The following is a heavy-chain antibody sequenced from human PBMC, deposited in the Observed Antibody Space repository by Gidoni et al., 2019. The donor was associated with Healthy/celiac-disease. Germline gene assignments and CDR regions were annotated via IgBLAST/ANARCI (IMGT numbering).Heavy chain of an antibody. CDR2: MSGSGGST. CDR3: AKDPIYCSSTSCPGD. J-gene: IGHJ4*02. CDR1: GFPFSSYA. Sequence: EVQLLESGGGLVQPGGSLTLSCSAPGFPFSSYAMGWVRPAPGRGLEWVSAMSGSGGSTYYADSVKGRFTISRDNSKNTLYLQMNSLRAEDTAVYYCAKDPIYCSSTSCPGDWGQGTLVTVSS. V-gene: IGHV3-23*01. D-gene: IGHD2-2*01.